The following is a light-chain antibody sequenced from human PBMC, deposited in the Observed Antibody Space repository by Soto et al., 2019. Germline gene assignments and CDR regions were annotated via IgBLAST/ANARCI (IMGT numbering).Light chain of an antibody. Sequence: IQMTQSPSTLSASVGDRVAITCRASQSIGIWLAWYQKKPGTAPRFLIYKASTLQTGVPSRFSGSGSGTEFTLTSSSLQPDDFATYYCQQYNDYSWTFGQGTKGEIK. CDR2: KAS. CDR3: QQYNDYSWT. V-gene: IGKV1-5*03. CDR1: QSIGIW. J-gene: IGKJ1*01.